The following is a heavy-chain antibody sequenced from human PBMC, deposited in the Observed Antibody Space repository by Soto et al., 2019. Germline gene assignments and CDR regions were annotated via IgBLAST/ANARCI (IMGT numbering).Heavy chain of an antibody. CDR3: ARDWGYCSSSSCREPAFDV. D-gene: IGHD2-15*01. CDR2: VYQSGST. Sequence: QLQLQESASGLVRPSQTLSLTCAVSGGSVNNGGFSWNWIRQPPGTGLEWIGYVYQSGSTDYNPSLRSRVSISLDRSKNQFSLTLNSVTAADTAVYYCARDWGYCSSSSCREPAFDVWGQGTVVTVSS. J-gene: IGHJ3*01. V-gene: IGHV4-30-2*01. CDR1: GGSVNNGGFS.